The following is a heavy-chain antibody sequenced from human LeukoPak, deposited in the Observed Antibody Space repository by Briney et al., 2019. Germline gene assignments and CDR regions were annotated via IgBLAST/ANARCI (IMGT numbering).Heavy chain of an antibody. CDR2: IYYSGST. CDR1: GGSISSSSYY. CDR3: AKTAGYCSGGSCYF. V-gene: IGHV4-39*01. J-gene: IGHJ4*02. D-gene: IGHD2-15*01. Sequence: SETLSLTCTVSGGSISSSSYYWGWIRQPPGKGLEWIGSIYYSGSTYYNPSLKSRVTISVDTSKAPFSLNLSSVTAAHTAVYYCAKTAGYCSGGSCYFWGQGTLVTVYS.